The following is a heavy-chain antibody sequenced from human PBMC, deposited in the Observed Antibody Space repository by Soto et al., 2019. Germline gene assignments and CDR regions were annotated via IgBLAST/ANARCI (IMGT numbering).Heavy chain of an antibody. Sequence: QVQLQESGPGLVQSSQTLSLTCTVSGGSISSGDYYLSWIRQAPGKGVECIGYIYYSGRTYYNPSFVSRVTISVDTSKNQFSLKLSSVTAAYPAVYYCARAGMTTVVTDYWYFDLWGRGTRVTVSS. J-gene: IGHJ2*01. CDR2: IYYSGRT. V-gene: IGHV4-30-4*01. CDR3: ARAGMTTVVTDYWYFDL. D-gene: IGHD4-17*01. CDR1: GGSISSGDYY.